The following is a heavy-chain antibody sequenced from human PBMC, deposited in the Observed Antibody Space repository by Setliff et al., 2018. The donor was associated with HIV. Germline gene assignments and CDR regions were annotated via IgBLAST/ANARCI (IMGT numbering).Heavy chain of an antibody. CDR2: IVPTFGPG. D-gene: IGHD3-3*01. CDR3: AREVREYRHFDKTYYTYMDV. Sequence: GASVKVSCKASGGPFATYAINWVRQAPGQGLEWMGRIVPTFGPGDYAQTFEGRITIMADRSTTTVHMELSGLTSDDTAMYYCAREVREYRHFDKTYYTYMDVWGKGTTVTVSS. V-gene: IGHV1-69*06. CDR1: GGPFATYA. J-gene: IGHJ6*04.